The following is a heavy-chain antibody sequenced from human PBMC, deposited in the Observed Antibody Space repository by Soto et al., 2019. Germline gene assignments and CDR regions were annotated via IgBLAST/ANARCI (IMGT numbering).Heavy chain of an antibody. J-gene: IGHJ6*03. V-gene: IGHV1-18*01. D-gene: IGHD3-10*01. CDR3: ARMVRGSNIDYYHYMDV. Sequence: QVQLVQSGAEVKKPEASVQASCKASGYTFTNHGISWVRQAPGQGLEWLGWISANNGDTNYAQKFQGRVTVTTDTSTSTGYMELRSLRSEDTALYYCARMVRGSNIDYYHYMDVWGKGTTVTVSS. CDR1: GYTFTNHG. CDR2: ISANNGDT.